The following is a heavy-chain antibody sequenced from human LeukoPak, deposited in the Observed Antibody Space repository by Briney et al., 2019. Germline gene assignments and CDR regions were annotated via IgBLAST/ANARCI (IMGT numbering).Heavy chain of an antibody. J-gene: IGHJ4*02. Sequence: GGSLRLSCAASGFTFSSYAMSWVRQAPGKGLEGVSAISGSGGSTYYADSVKGRFTISRDNSKNTLYLQMNSLRAEDTAVYYCAKSRTRSSWIDYWGQGTLVTVSS. CDR2: ISGSGGST. D-gene: IGHD6-13*01. CDR1: GFTFSSYA. CDR3: AKSRTRSSWIDY. V-gene: IGHV3-23*01.